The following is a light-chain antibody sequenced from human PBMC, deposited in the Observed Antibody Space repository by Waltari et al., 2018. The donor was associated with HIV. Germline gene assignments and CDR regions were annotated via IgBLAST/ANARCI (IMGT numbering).Light chain of an antibody. J-gene: IGLJ1*01. CDR3: AAWDDSLNAYV. CDR2: SNN. Sequence: QSVLTQPPSASGTPGQRVTVSCSGRSSTIESHPVTWYQHLPKTAPKLLIYSNNQRPSGVPDRFSGSKSGTSASLAISGLQSEDEADYYCAAWDDSLNAYVFGTGTKVTVL. CDR1: SSTIESHP. V-gene: IGLV1-44*01.